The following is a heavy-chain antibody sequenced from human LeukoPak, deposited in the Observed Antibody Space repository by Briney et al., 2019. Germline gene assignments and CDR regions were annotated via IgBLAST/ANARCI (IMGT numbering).Heavy chain of an antibody. CDR2: ISYDGSNK. CDR3: AKDLGTTKTQGGMDV. Sequence: PGGSLRLSCAASGFTFSSYGMHWVRQAPGKGLEWVAVISYDGSNKYYADSVKGRFTISRDNSKNTLYLQMNSLRAEDTAVYYCAKDLGTTKTQGGMDVWGHGTTVTVSS. CDR1: GFTFSSYG. D-gene: IGHD1-1*01. V-gene: IGHV3-30*18. J-gene: IGHJ6*02.